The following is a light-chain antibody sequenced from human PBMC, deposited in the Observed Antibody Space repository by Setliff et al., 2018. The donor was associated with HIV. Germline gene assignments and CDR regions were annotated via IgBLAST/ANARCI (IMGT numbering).Light chain of an antibody. Sequence: SYDFVSWYHQSPGEAPKLLIHAVSERPSGVSIRFSGSKSGNTASLTISGLQADDEGDYFCSSYTSISTYVFGTGTKVTVL. CDR2: AVS. J-gene: IGLJ1*01. V-gene: IGLV2-14*02. CDR1: SYDF. CDR3: SSYTSISTYV.